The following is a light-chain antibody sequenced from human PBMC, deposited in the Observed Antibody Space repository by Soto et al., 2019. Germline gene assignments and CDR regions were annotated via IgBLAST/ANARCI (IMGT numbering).Light chain of an antibody. CDR1: SSNIGAGYD. CDR3: QSYDSSRSGFYV. J-gene: IGLJ1*01. CDR2: GNS. V-gene: IGLV1-40*01. Sequence: QSVLTQPPSVSGAPGQRVTISCTGSSSNIGAGYDVHWYQQLPGTAPKLLIYGNSNRPSGVPDRFSGSKSGTSASLAITGLQDDDEADYYCQSYDSSRSGFYVFGTGTKLTVL.